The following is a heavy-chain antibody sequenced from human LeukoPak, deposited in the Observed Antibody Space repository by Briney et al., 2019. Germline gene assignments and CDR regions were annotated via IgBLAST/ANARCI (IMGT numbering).Heavy chain of an antibody. Sequence: PSETLSLTCTVSGGSISSSNYYWGWIRQPPGKGLEWIVSIYYSGSTYYNPSLKSRVTISVDTSKNQFSLKLSSVTAADTAVYYCARDSCSSTSCRKKFDYWGQGTLVTVSS. D-gene: IGHD2-2*01. CDR3: ARDSCSSTSCRKKFDY. J-gene: IGHJ4*02. V-gene: IGHV4-39*07. CDR1: GGSISSSNYY. CDR2: IYYSGST.